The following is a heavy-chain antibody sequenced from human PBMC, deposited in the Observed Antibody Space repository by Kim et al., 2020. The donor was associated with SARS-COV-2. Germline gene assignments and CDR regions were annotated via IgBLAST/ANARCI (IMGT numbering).Heavy chain of an antibody. V-gene: IGHV3-66*01. CDR2: GST. Sequence: GSTYYADSRKGRFNNSRDNSKNTVYLQMDSLGGEDKAVYYWARGLDTGGHRGQGTLVTVSS. D-gene: IGHD5-18*01. CDR3: ARGLDTGGH. J-gene: IGHJ4*02.